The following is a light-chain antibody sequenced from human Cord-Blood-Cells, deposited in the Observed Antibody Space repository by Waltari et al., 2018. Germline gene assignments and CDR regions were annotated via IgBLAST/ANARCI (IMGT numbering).Light chain of an antibody. CDR3: SSYTSSSFWV. CDR1: SSDVGGYNY. J-gene: IGLJ3*02. Sequence: QSALTQPASVSGSPGQSITISCTGTSSDVGGYNYVSWYQQHPGKAPKLMIYDVSKRPSGVSNRFSGSKSGNTASLTISGLQAEDEADYYCSSYTSSSFWVFGGGTKLNVL. V-gene: IGLV2-14*01. CDR2: DVS.